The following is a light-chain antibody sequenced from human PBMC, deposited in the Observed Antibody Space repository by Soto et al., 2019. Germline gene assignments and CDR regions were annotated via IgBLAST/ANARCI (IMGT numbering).Light chain of an antibody. CDR3: QQYGSPPIT. Sequence: EIVLTQSPDTLSLSPGAGAPLSCRARQSVSRYLAWYPQKPGQAPRLLIYDASNRATGIPARFSGSGSGTDFTLTISRLEPEDFAVYYCQQYGSPPITFGQGTRLEI. V-gene: IGKV3-20*01. J-gene: IGKJ5*01. CDR1: QSVSRY. CDR2: DAS.